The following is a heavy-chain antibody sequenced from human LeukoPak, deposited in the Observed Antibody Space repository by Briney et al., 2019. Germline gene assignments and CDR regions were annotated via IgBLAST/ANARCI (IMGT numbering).Heavy chain of an antibody. V-gene: IGHV5-51*01. Sequence: GESLKISCQGSGFRFSTYWIGWVRQMPGKGLEWMGVIYPGDSDTRYSPSFRARVTISADKSINTASLQSSSLTASDTAVYYCARRHSTSSLIDYWGQGTLVTVYS. J-gene: IGHJ4*02. D-gene: IGHD6-6*01. CDR2: IYPGDSDT. CDR1: GFRFSTYW. CDR3: ARRHSTSSLIDY.